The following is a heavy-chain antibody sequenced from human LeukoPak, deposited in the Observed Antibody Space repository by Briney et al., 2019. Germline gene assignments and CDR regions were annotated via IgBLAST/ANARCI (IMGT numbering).Heavy chain of an antibody. CDR1: GGSISSSSYY. V-gene: IGHV4-39*01. CDR3: ARQPLISGYYYYMDV. J-gene: IGHJ6*03. CDR2: IYYSGST. Sequence: SETLSLTCTVSGGSISSSSYYWGWIRQPPGKGLEWIGSIYYSGSTYYNPSLKSRVTISVDTSKNQFSLKLSSVTAADTAVYYCARQPLISGYYYYMDVWGKGTTVTISS. D-gene: IGHD1-14*01.